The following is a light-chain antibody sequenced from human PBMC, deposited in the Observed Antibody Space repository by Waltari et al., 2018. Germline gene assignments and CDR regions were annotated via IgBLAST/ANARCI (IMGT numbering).Light chain of an antibody. V-gene: IGKV1-33*01. CDR2: DAS. Sequence: DIQMTQSPSSLSASVGDRVTITCQASQDISNYLNWYQQKPGKAPKLLIYDASNLETGVQSRFSGSGSGTDFTFTISSLQPEDIATYYCQQYDNLPPRLFTFGPGTKVDIK. CDR1: QDISNY. CDR3: QQYDNLPPRLFT. J-gene: IGKJ3*01.